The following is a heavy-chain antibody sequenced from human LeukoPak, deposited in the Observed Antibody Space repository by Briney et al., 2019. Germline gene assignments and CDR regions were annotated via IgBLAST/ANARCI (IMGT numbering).Heavy chain of an antibody. CDR1: GDSVSSNSAA. V-gene: IGHV6-1*01. CDR2: TYYRSKWYN. Sequence: SQTLALTCAISGDSVSSNSAAWNWIRQSPSRGLEWLGRTYYRSKWYNDYAVSVKSRITINPDTSKNQFSLQLNSVTPEDTAVYFCARGYCTNGVCYNFDYWGQGTLVTVSS. D-gene: IGHD2-8*01. CDR3: ARGYCTNGVCYNFDY. J-gene: IGHJ4*02.